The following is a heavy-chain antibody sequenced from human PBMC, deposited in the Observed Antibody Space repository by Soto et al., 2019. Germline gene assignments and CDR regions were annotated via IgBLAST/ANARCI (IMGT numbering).Heavy chain of an antibody. CDR1: GYTFSAYG. CDR2: ISVYNGDT. D-gene: IGHD3-10*01. Sequence: GASVKVSCKTSGYTFSAYGIARVRQALGQGLEWMAWISVYNGDTKYAQKVQGRVTMTTDTSTNTAYMELRSLRSDDTAVYYCARAPGQWFGEGIIDYWGQGTLVTVSS. CDR3: ARAPGQWFGEGIIDY. V-gene: IGHV1-18*01. J-gene: IGHJ4*02.